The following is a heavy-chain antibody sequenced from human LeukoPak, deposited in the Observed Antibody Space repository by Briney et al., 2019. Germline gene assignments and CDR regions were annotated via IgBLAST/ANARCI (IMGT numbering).Heavy chain of an antibody. CDR1: GGSFSVYY. CDR3: ARVPYYDFWSGYYRRNYYYMDV. V-gene: IGHV4-34*01. CDR2: INHRGST. Sequence: PSETLSLTCAVYGGSFSVYYWSWVRQPPGKGLGWIGEINHRGSTNYNPSLKSRVPISVDTSKNQSSLKLSSVTDADTAVYYCARVPYYDFWSGYYRRNYYYMDVWGKGTTVTVSS. D-gene: IGHD3-3*01. J-gene: IGHJ6*03.